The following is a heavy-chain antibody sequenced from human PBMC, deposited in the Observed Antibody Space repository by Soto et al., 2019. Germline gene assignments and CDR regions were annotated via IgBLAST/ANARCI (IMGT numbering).Heavy chain of an antibody. Sequence: PSETLSLTCTVSGGSISSSDYYWAWIRQSPGKGLEWIGSLYSSGSTYHNPSLKSRVAISVDTSKNQFSLKLSSVTAADTAVYYCARDHYVYDILTGYGYYYGMDVWGQGTTVTVSS. V-gene: IGHV4-39*02. D-gene: IGHD3-9*01. J-gene: IGHJ6*02. CDR2: LYSSGST. CDR3: ARDHYVYDILTGYGYYYGMDV. CDR1: GGSISSSDYY.